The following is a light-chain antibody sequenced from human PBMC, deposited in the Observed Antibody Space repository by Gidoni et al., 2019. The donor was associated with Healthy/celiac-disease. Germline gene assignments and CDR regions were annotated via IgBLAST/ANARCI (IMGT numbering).Light chain of an antibody. Sequence: SYELTQPPPVSVSSGQTARITCSGDVLTKQYAYWYQQKPGQAPVLVIYKDSERPSGVPERLTGSSSGTTVTLTISGVQAEDEADYYCQSADSSGTYVVFGGGTKLTVL. CDR2: KDS. V-gene: IGLV3-25*03. J-gene: IGLJ2*01. CDR3: QSADSSGTYVV. CDR1: VLTKQY.